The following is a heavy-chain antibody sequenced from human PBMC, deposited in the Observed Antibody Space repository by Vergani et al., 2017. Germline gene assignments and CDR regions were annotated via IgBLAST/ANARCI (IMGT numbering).Heavy chain of an antibody. CDR3: ARARRDGYNYDY. D-gene: IGHD5-24*01. CDR1: GGSISSYY. Sequence: QVQLQESGPGLVKPSETLSLTCTVSGGSISSYYWSWIRQPPGKGLDWIGYIYYSGSTNYNPSLKSRVTISVDTSKNQFSRKLSSVTAADTAVYYCARARRDGYNYDYWGQGTLVTVSS. J-gene: IGHJ4*02. V-gene: IGHV4-59*01. CDR2: IYYSGST.